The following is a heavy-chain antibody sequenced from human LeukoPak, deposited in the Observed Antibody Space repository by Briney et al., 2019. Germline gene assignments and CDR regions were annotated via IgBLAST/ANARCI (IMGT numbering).Heavy chain of an antibody. J-gene: IGHJ3*02. V-gene: IGHV4-4*07. CDR3: ARVGDSMRYQDASDI. CDR2: IYTSGST. D-gene: IGHD3-9*01. CDR1: GGSISSYY. Sequence: SETLSLTCAVSGGSISSYYWSWIRQPAGKGLEWIGRIYTSGSTNYNPSLKSRVTMSVDTSKNQFSLKLSSVTAADTAVYYCARVGDSMRYQDASDIWGQGTMVTVSS.